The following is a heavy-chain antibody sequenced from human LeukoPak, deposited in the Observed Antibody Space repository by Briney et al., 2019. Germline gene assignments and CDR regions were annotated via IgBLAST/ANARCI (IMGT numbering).Heavy chain of an antibody. Sequence: GGSLRLSCAASGFTFSSYAMSWVRQAPGKGLEWVSGISGGGGSTYYADSVKGRFTISRDNSKNTPYLQMNSLRAEDTAVYYCAKGRTAYCSSTSCYTIDYWGQGTLVTVSS. CDR1: GFTFSSYA. J-gene: IGHJ4*02. D-gene: IGHD2-2*02. CDR2: ISGGGGST. CDR3: AKGRTAYCSSTSCYTIDY. V-gene: IGHV3-23*01.